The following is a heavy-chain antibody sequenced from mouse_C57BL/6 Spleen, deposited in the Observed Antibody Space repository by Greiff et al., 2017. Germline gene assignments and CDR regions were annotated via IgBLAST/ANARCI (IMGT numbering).Heavy chain of an antibody. Sequence: EVKLMESGGGLVQPGGSLKLSCAASGFTFSDYYMYWVRQTPEKRLEWVAYISNGGGSTYYPDTVKGRFTISRDNAKNTLYLQMSRLKSEDTAMYYCARRVRYYSSSPPFDVWGTGTTVTVSS. V-gene: IGHV5-12*01. D-gene: IGHD1-1*01. CDR1: GFTFSDYY. CDR3: ARRVRYYSSSPPFDV. J-gene: IGHJ1*03. CDR2: ISNGGGST.